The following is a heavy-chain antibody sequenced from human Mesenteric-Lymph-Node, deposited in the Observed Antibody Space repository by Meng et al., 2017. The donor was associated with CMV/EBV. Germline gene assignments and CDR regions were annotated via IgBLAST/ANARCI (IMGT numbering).Heavy chain of an antibody. CDR1: GDSVSSNSAA. V-gene: IGHV6-1*01. CDR2: TYYRSKWYN. CDR3: AREALRMTTAINWFDP. D-gene: IGHD4-17*01. Sequence: QLQLQQSGPGLLKPSQXLSLTCAISGDSVSSNSAAWNWIRQSPSRGLEWLGRTYYRSKWYNDYAVSVKSRITINPDTSKNQFSLQLNSVTPEDTAVYYCAREALRMTTAINWFDPWGQGTLVTVSS. J-gene: IGHJ5*02.